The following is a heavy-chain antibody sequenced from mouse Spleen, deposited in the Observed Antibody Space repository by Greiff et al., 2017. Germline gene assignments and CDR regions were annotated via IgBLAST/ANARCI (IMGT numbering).Heavy chain of an antibody. CDR1: GFTFSDYY. CDR2: ISDGGSYT. V-gene: IGHV5-4*02. D-gene: IGHD2-10*01. CDR3: ARVPYYGNYRYAMDY. J-gene: IGHJ4*01. Sequence: DVKLVESGGGLVKPGGSLKLSCAASGFTFSDYYMYWVRQTPEKRLEWVATISDGGSYTYYPDSVKGRFTISRDNAKNNLYLQMSSLKSEDTAMYYCARVPYYGNYRYAMDYWGQGTSVTVSS.